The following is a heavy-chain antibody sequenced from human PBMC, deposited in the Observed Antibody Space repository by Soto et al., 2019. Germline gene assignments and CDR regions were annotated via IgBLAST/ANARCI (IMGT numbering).Heavy chain of an antibody. Sequence: ASVKVSCKASGYTFTSYDINWVRQATGQGLEWMGWMNPNSGNTGYAQKFQGRVTMTRNTSISTAYMELSGLRSEDTAVYYCARGVTMVRGVISPVGMDVWGQGTTVTVSS. CDR2: MNPNSGNT. D-gene: IGHD3-10*01. CDR3: ARGVTMVRGVISPVGMDV. CDR1: GYTFTSYD. V-gene: IGHV1-8*01. J-gene: IGHJ6*02.